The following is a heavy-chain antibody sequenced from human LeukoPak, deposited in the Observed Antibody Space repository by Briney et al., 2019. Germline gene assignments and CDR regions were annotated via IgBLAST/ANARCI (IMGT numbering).Heavy chain of an antibody. V-gene: IGHV3-48*01. D-gene: IGHD3-22*01. J-gene: IGHJ5*02. CDR1: GFTFSSYS. Sequence: GGSLRLSCAASGFTFSSYSMNWVRQAPGKGLEWVSYISSSSSTIYYADSVKGRFTISRDNAKNSLYLQMNSLRAEDTAVYYCAKDAYYYDSSGYPNWFDPWGQGTLVTVSS. CDR2: ISSSSSTI. CDR3: AKDAYYYDSSGYPNWFDP.